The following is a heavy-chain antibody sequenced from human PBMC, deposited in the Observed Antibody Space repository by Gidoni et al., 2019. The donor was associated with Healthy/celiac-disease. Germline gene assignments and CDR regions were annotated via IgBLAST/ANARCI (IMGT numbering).Heavy chain of an antibody. Sequence: QVQLQESGPGLVKPSEPLSLTCTVSGGSVSSGSYYWSWIRQPPGKGLEWIGYIYYSGSTNYNPSLKSRVTISVDTSKNQFSLKLSSVTAADTAVYYCASGAQLHSYYYYGMDVWGQGTTVTVSS. CDR2: IYYSGST. V-gene: IGHV4-61*01. CDR3: ASGAQLHSYYYYGMDV. CDR1: GGSVSSGSYY. J-gene: IGHJ6*02. D-gene: IGHD2-2*01.